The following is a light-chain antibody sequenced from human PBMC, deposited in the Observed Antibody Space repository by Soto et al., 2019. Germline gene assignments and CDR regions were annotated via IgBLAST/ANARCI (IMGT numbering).Light chain of an antibody. CDR2: EVS. Sequence: QSALTQPASVSGTPGQSITISCTGSNSDVGLYDFVSWYQHQPGRAPKLIVSEVSHRTSGIYNRFSGSKSGNTASLTISGLKSEDEADYYCISYTSDDVRYVFGTGTKLTV. J-gene: IGLJ1*01. V-gene: IGLV2-14*01. CDR3: ISYTSDDVRYV. CDR1: NSDVGLYDF.